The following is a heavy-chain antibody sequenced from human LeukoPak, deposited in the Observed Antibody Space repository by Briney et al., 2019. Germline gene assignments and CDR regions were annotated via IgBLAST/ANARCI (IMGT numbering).Heavy chain of an antibody. CDR2: INPNSGGT. D-gene: IGHD3-22*01. J-gene: IGHJ4*02. Sequence: ASVTVSCKASGGTFTGYYMHWVRQAPGQGLEWMGWINPNSGGTNYAQKFQGRVTMTRDTSISTAYMELSRLRSDDTAVYYCATSRYYDSSGEFDYWGQGTLVTVSS. CDR3: ATSRYYDSSGEFDY. CDR1: GGTFTGYY. V-gene: IGHV1-2*02.